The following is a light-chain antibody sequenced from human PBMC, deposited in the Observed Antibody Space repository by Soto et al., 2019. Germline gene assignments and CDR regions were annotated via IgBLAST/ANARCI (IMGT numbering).Light chain of an antibody. V-gene: IGLV1-51*02. J-gene: IGLJ3*02. CDR1: YSNIGNNY. CDR2: ENN. Sequence: QSVLTQPPSVSAAPGQKVTISCSGSYSNIGNNYVSWYQQLPGTAPKLLIYENNKRPSGIPDRFSGSKSGTSATLGITGLQTGDEADYYCGTWDSSLSAGEFGGGTQLTVL. CDR3: GTWDSSLSAGE.